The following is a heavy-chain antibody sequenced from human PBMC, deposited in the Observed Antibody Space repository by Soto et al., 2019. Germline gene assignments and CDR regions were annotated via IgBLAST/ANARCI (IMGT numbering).Heavy chain of an antibody. V-gene: IGHV4-39*07. D-gene: IGHD1-26*01. Sequence: SETLSLTCTVSGGSISSSSYYWGWIRQPPGKGLEWIGSIYYSGSTYYNPSLKSRVTISVDTSKNQFSLKLSSVTAADTAVYYCARGQPRLFMGSGSYYSAIDYWGQGTLVTVSS. J-gene: IGHJ4*02. CDR3: ARGQPRLFMGSGSYYSAIDY. CDR2: IYYSGST. CDR1: GGSISSSSYY.